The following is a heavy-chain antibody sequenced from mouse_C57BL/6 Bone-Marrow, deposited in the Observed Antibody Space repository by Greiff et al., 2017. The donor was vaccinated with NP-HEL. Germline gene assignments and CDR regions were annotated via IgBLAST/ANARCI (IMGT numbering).Heavy chain of an antibody. CDR1: GYTFTSYG. CDR2: IYPRSGNT. Sequence: QVQLKESGAELARPGASVKLSCKASGYTFTSYGISWVKQRTGQGLECIGEIYPRSGNTYYNEKFKGKATLTADKSSSTAYMELRSLTSEDSAVYFCARPTIYFDYWGQGTTLTVSS. CDR3: ARPTIYFDY. D-gene: IGHD1-1*02. V-gene: IGHV1-81*01. J-gene: IGHJ2*01.